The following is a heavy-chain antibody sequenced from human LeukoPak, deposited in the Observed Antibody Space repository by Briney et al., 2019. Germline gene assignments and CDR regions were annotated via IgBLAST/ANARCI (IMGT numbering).Heavy chain of an antibody. Sequence: SETLSINCAVSGASISSGDYYWSWVRQPPQKGLEWIGNISYSGSTYYNPSLKSRVTISIDTSKNQFSLKLSSVTAADTAVYYCVRAREPLVYTYYFDYRGQGTLVTVSS. V-gene: IGHV4-30-4*01. D-gene: IGHD1-14*01. CDR3: VRAREPLVYTYYFDY. J-gene: IGHJ4*02. CDR2: ISYSGST. CDR1: GASISSGDYY.